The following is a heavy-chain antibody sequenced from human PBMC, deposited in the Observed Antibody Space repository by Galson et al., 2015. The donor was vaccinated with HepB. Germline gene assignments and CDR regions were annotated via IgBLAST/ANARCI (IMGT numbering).Heavy chain of an antibody. CDR1: GFTFSGSA. D-gene: IGHD3-10*01. Sequence: SLRLSCAASGFTFSGSAMHWVRQASGKGLEWVGRIRRKTHNYATAYAASVKGRFTISRDDSKNTAFLQMNSLRAEDTAVYYCARDSEGGYGVPHDYWGQGTLVTVSS. J-gene: IGHJ4*02. V-gene: IGHV3-73*01. CDR2: IRRKTHNYAT. CDR3: ARDSEGGYGVPHDY.